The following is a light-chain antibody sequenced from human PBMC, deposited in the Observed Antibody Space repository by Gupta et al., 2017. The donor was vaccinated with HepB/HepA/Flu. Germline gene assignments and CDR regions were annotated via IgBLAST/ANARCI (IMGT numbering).Light chain of an antibody. V-gene: IGLV1-44*01. CDR3: AAWDDSLNGYV. CDR2: SNS. J-gene: IGLJ1*01. CDR1: SSNIESNT. Sequence: QSMLPQPPSAPGTPGQRVTISCSGSSSNIESNTVNWYQHLPGTAPKLLMFSNSQRPSGVPARFSGSKSGKSASLAISGLQAEDEADYYCAAWDDSLNGYVFGTGTKVTVL.